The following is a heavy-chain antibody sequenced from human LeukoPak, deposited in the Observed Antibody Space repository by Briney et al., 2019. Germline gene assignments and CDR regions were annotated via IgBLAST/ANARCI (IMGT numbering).Heavy chain of an antibody. J-gene: IGHJ4*02. Sequence: ETLSLTCTVSGDSISTSSDYWGWIRQPPGKGLEWIGSIYYSGSTDYNPSLKSRVTISVDTSKNQFSLKLNSVTAADTAVYYCARARAHLKYYYDSSGYYYFDYWGQGTLVTVSS. D-gene: IGHD3-22*01. CDR2: IYYSGST. CDR1: GDSISTSSDY. CDR3: ARARAHLKYYYDSSGYYYFDY. V-gene: IGHV4-39*07.